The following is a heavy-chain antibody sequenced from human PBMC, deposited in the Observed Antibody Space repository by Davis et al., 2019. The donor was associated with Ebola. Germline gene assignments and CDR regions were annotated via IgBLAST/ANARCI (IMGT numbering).Heavy chain of an antibody. CDR3: AKARDVGQYFGLDV. CDR2: IKQDGSEK. CDR1: GFTFSSYW. Sequence: GESLKISCAASGFTFSSYWMSWVRQAPGKGLEWVANIKQDGSEKYYVDSVKGRFTISRDNAKNSLYLQMNSLRADDTAVYYCAKARDVGQYFGLDVWGQGTTVTVSS. V-gene: IGHV3-7*03. D-gene: IGHD1-26*01. J-gene: IGHJ6*02.